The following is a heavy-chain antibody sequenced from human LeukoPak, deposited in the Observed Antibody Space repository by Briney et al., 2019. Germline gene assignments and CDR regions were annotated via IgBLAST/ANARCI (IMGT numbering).Heavy chain of an antibody. Sequence: ASVKISCKASGYTFTGYYMHWVRQASGQGLEWMGWINPNSGCPNYARKFQGRVTMTRDKSSSTAYMELSRLRSDDTAVYYCARLVPPGAFDIWGQGTMVTVSS. J-gene: IGHJ3*02. D-gene: IGHD6-13*01. V-gene: IGHV1-2*02. CDR1: GYTFTGYY. CDR2: INPNSGCP. CDR3: ARLVPPGAFDI.